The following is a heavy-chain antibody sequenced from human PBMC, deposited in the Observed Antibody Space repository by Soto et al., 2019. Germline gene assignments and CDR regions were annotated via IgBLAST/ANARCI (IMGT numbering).Heavy chain of an antibody. J-gene: IGHJ4*02. CDR3: ARADYGDTKIYSFDH. D-gene: IGHD4-17*01. V-gene: IGHV1-18*01. CDR2: ISPYNGKT. Sequence: ASVKVSCKTAGYTFTEYGISWFRQAPGQGLEWMGWISPYNGKTNYIQEFQDRVTITTDTSSTTVYMDLRTLKSDDTAIYFCARADYGDTKIYSFDHWGQGTLVTVSS. CDR1: GYTFTEYG.